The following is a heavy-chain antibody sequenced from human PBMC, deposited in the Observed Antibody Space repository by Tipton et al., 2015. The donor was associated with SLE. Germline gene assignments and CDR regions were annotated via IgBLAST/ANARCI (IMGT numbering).Heavy chain of an antibody. CDR2: IYYSGST. D-gene: IGHD3-3*01. V-gene: IGHV4-39*07. Sequence: GLVKPSETLSLTCPVSGASISSSHYYWGWIRQPPGKAPEWIGTIYYSGSTYYSPSLKSRVTISLDTSKNQFSLRLSSVTAADTAVYYCARGVTIFGVVIMAGYYYYMDVWGKGTTVTVSS. CDR1: GASISSSHYY. CDR3: ARGVTIFGVVIMAGYYYYMDV. J-gene: IGHJ6*03.